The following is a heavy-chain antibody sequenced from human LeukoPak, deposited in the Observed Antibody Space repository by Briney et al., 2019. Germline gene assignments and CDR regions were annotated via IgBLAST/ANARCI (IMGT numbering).Heavy chain of an antibody. CDR2: INHSGST. CDR3: ARAPGAAID. Sequence: SETLSLTCAVYGGSFSGYYWSWIRQPPGKGLEWIGEINHSGSTNYNPSLKSRASISVDTSKNQFSLKLNSVTAADTAVYYCARAPGAAIDWGQGTLVTVSS. CDR1: GGSFSGYY. D-gene: IGHD2-2*01. J-gene: IGHJ4*02. V-gene: IGHV4-34*01.